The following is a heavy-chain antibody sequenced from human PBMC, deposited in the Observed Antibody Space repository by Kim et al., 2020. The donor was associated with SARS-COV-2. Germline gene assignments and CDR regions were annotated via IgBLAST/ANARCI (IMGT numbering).Heavy chain of an antibody. J-gene: IGHJ5*02. CDR3: ARVVHRTFDWSLGP. D-gene: IGHD3-9*01. Sequence: SETLSLTCTVSGGSISSYYWSWIRQPPGKGLEWIGYIYYSGSTNYNPSLKSRVTISVDTSKNQFSLKLSSVTAADTAVYYCARVVHRTFDWSLGPWGQGTLVTVSS. CDR2: IYYSGST. V-gene: IGHV4-59*01. CDR1: GGSISSYY.